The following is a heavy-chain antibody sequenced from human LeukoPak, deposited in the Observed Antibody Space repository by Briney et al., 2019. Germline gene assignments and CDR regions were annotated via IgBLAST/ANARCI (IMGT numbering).Heavy chain of an antibody. V-gene: IGHV5-51*01. CDR1: GYSFTSYW. Sequence: GESLKISCKGSGYSFTSYWIGWVRQMPGKGLEWMGIIYPGDSDTRYSPSFQGQVTISADKSISTAYLQWSSLKASDTAMYYCARHGLAARRVDSPSYYYMDVWGKGTTVTVSS. CDR2: IYPGDSDT. D-gene: IGHD6-6*01. J-gene: IGHJ6*03. CDR3: ARHGLAARRVDSPSYYYMDV.